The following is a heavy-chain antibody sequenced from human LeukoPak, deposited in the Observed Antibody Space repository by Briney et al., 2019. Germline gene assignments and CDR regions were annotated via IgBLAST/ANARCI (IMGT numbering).Heavy chain of an antibody. CDR1: GGSISSYY. CDR3: ARGGGYCSSTSCYHFDY. J-gene: IGHJ4*02. D-gene: IGHD2-2*01. V-gene: IGHV4-59*01. CDR2: IYYSGST. Sequence: SETLSLTCTVSGGSISSYYWSWIRQPPGKGLEWIGYIYYSGSTNYNPSLKSRVTISVDTSKNQFSLKLSSVTAADTAVYYRARGGGYCSSTSCYHFDYWGQGTLVTVSS.